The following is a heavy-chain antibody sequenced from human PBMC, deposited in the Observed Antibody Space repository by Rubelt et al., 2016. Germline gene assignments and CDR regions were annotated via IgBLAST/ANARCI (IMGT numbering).Heavy chain of an antibody. CDR3: ARHKDSGKGWPDHIDS. V-gene: IGHV4-34*11. Sequence: QVQLQRWGAGLLKPSETLSLTCAVSGGSLRGIFWNWIRQTPGKGLEWIGYIYYTGSTTYNPSLTSRVAISVDTSKNQFSLKLSHGTAADTAVYFCARHKDSGKGWPDHIDSWGQGTLVTVSS. CDR2: IYYTGST. D-gene: IGHD6-19*01. CDR1: GGSLRGIF. J-gene: IGHJ4*02.